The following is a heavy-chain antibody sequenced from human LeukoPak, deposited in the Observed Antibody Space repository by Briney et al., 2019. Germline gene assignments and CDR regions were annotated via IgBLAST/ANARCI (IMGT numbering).Heavy chain of an antibody. V-gene: IGHV1-18*01. Sequence: ASVKVSCKASGYTFTYCGITWVRQAPGQGLEWMGWISAYNGDTNFVQKLQGRVTMTTDTSTSTAYMELRSLRSDDTAVYYCARMGVFYSHSSDYYLDYWGQGTLVTVSS. D-gene: IGHD3-22*01. J-gene: IGHJ4*02. CDR2: ISAYNGDT. CDR1: GYTFTYCG. CDR3: ARMGVFYSHSSDYYLDY.